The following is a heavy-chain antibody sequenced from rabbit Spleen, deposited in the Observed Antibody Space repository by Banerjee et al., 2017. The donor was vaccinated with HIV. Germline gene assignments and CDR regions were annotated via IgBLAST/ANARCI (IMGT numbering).Heavy chain of an antibody. CDR3: ARRAITNGYVMDL. J-gene: IGHJ6*01. D-gene: IGHD6-1*01. CDR1: GFSFSNKVV. CDR2: INAVTGKP. V-gene: IGHV1S45*01. Sequence: QEQVLESGGGLVKPEGSLKLSCTASGFSFSNKVVMCWVRQAPGKGLEWIACINAVTGKPVYATWAKGRFTISKASSTTVTLQVPSLTAADTATYFCARRAITNGYVMDLWGQGTLVTVS.